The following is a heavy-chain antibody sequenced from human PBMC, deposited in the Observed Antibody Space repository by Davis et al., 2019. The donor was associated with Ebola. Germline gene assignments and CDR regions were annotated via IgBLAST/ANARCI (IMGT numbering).Heavy chain of an antibody. CDR3: ARDRLFAFDF. J-gene: IGHJ4*02. D-gene: IGHD3/OR15-3a*01. Sequence: PGGSLRLSCAASGFVFSDFSMNWVRQAPGKGLEWITYITKGSDAIHYADSVKGRFTVSRDNAKNSVFLQMSSLRDEDSAVYYCARDRLFAFDFWSQGVHVSVSS. CDR2: ITKGSDAI. V-gene: IGHV3-48*02. CDR1: GFVFSDFS.